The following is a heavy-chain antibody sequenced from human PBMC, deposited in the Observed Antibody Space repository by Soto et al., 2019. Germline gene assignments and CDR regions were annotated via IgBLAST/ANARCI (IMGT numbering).Heavy chain of an antibody. CDR3: XRDVVVVPAARGSWFDP. CDR1: GGSISSSNW. J-gene: IGHJ5*02. Sequence: PSETLSLTCAVSGGSISSSNWWSWVRQPPGKGLEWIGEIYHSGSTNYNPSLKSRVTISVDKSKNQFSLKLSSVTAADTAVYYCXRDVVVVPAARGSWFDPWGQGTLVTVSS. V-gene: IGHV4-4*02. D-gene: IGHD2-2*01. CDR2: IYHSGST.